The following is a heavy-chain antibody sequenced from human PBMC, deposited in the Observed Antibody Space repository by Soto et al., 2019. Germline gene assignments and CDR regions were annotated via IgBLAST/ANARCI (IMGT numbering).Heavy chain of an antibody. CDR2: INPKSGGT. CDR1: GYTFTGYY. CDR3: ARAFPYCSGGSCYSADWFDP. J-gene: IGHJ5*02. Sequence: GASVKVSCKAAGYTFTGYYMHWVRQAPGQGLEWMGWINPKSGGTNYAQKFQGRVTMTRNTSISTAYMELSSLRSEDTAVYYCARAFPYCSGGSCYSADWFDPWGQGTLVTSPQ. D-gene: IGHD2-15*01. V-gene: IGHV1-2*02.